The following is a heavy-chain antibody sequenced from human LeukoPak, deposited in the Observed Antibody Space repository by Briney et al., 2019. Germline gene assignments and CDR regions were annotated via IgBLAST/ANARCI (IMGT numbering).Heavy chain of an antibody. D-gene: IGHD2-15*01. CDR2: MNPNSGNT. CDR1: GYTFTSYD. CDR3: ARDQNGVGYCSGGSCYSIGGVAGPYDY. J-gene: IGHJ4*02. V-gene: IGHV1-8*03. Sequence: GASVKVSCKASGYTFTSYDINWVRQATGQGLEWMGWMNPNSGNTGYAQKFQGRVTITRNTSISTAYMELSSLRSEDTAVYYCARDQNGVGYCSGGSCYSIGGVAGPYDYWGQGTLVTVSS.